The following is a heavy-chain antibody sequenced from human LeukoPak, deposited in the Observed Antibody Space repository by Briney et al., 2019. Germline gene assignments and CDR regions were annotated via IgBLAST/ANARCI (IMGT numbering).Heavy chain of an antibody. CDR3: ARGIGTVARYYFDY. J-gene: IGHJ4*02. D-gene: IGHD1-1*01. CDR1: GFTFSSYA. Sequence: PGRSLRLSCAASGFTFSSYAMSWVRQAPGKGLEWVSAISASGGSTYYYAASVKGRFTISRDNSKSTLYLQMNSLRADDTAVYYCARGIGTVARYYFDYWGQGILVTVSS. CDR2: ISASGGST. V-gene: IGHV3-23*01.